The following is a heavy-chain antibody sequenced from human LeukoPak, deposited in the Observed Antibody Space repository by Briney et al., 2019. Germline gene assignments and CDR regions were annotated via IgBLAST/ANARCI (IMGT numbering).Heavy chain of an antibody. Sequence: ASVTVSFTASGYTFTVYYMHWVRQAPGQGLEWMGWINPRSGDTNYAQKFQGRVTMTRDTSIRAAYMELSRLRSDDTAVYYCARSYKVAAIMWYDWGQGTLVTVSS. J-gene: IGHJ4*02. CDR1: GYTFTVYY. D-gene: IGHD2-2*02. CDR2: INPRSGDT. CDR3: ARSYKVAAIMWYD. V-gene: IGHV1-2*02.